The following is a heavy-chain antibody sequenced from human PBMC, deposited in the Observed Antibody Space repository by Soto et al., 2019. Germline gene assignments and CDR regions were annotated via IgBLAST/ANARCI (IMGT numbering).Heavy chain of an antibody. J-gene: IGHJ6*02. D-gene: IGHD6-13*01. V-gene: IGHV4-61*08. Sequence: SETLSLTCTVSGDSVSSGDYYWSWIRQPPRKGLEWIGYVYFSGSTNYNPTLKSRVSISVDTAKNQFSLKLSSVTAADTAVYYCARHELSSSWYHYGMDVWGQGTTVTVSS. CDR3: ARHELSSSWYHYGMDV. CDR2: VYFSGST. CDR1: GDSVSSGDYY.